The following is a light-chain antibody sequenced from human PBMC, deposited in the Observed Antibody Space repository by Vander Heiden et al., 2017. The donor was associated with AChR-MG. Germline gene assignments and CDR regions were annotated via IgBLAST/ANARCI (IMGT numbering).Light chain of an antibody. V-gene: IGKV2-30*02. J-gene: IGKJ2*01. Sequence: DVVMTQSPLSLTVTLGQPASISCGSSQSLVHSDGTTYLNWFQQRPGQSPRRLIYKVSSRDSGVPDRFSGSGSGSDFTLKISRVEAEDVGVYYCMQGTHWPLTFGQGTKLEIK. CDR3: MQGTHWPLT. CDR2: KVS. CDR1: QSLVHSDGTTY.